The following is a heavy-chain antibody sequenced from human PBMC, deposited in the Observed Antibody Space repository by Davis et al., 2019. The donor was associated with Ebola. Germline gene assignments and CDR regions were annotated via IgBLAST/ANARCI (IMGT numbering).Heavy chain of an antibody. CDR3: ARGFLRDGFDI. CDR2: TYYNSKWYN. CDR1: GDSVSSGG. J-gene: IGHJ3*02. V-gene: IGHV6-1*01. Sequence: HPQTLSLTCAISGDSVSSGGWNWIRQSPSRGLEWLGRTYYNSKWYNDYAMSVKGRITINPDTSKNQFSLQLNSVTPEDTAVYYCARGFLRDGFDIWGQGTMITVSS. D-gene: IGHD3-3*01.